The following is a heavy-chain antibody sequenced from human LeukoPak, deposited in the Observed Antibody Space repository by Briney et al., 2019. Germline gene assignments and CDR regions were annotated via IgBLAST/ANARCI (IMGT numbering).Heavy chain of an antibody. V-gene: IGHV3-64D*09. CDR1: GFTFSRYA. CDR3: VRDDWGFDY. D-gene: IGHD7-27*01. Sequence: PGGSLRLSCSASGFTFSRYAVHWVRQAPGKGLEYVSVISANGGSTYYADSVKGRFTISRDNSKNTLYLDMNSLRAEDTAVYYCVRDDWGFDYWGQGTLVTVSS. CDR2: ISANGGST. J-gene: IGHJ4*02.